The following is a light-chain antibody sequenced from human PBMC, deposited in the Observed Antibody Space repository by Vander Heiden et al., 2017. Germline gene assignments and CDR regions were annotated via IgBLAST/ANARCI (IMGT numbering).Light chain of an antibody. J-gene: IGLJ1*01. V-gene: IGLV3-25*03. CDR3: QSADSSGTYV. Sequence: SSELTQPPSVSVPPGQTARITCSGDALPKQYAYWYQQKPGQAPVLVIYKDSERPSGIPERFSGSSSGTTVTLTISGVQAEDEADYYCQSADSSGTYVFGTGTKVTVL. CDR2: KDS. CDR1: ALPKQY.